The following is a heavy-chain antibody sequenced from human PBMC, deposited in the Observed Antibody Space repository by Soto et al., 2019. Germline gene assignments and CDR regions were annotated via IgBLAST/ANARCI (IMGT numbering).Heavy chain of an antibody. CDR1: GGSISSSDYY. CDR2: IYYSGST. J-gene: IGHJ5*02. Sequence: SETLSLTCTVSGGSISSSDYYWSWIRQPPGKGLEWIGYIYYSGSTYYNPSLKSRVTISVDTSKNQFSLKLSSVTAADTAVYYCARGGYAGDWFDPWGQGTLVTVSS. D-gene: IGHD2-8*01. V-gene: IGHV4-30-4*01. CDR3: ARGGYAGDWFDP.